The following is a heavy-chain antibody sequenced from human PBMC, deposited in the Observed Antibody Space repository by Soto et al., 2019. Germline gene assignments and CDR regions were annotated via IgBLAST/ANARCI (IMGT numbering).Heavy chain of an antibody. CDR3: ARITIFGVVDYYYYGMDV. V-gene: IGHV4-34*01. CDR1: GGSFSGYY. Sequence: SETLSLTCAVYGGSFSGYYWSWIRQPPGKGLEWIGEINHSGSTNYNPSLKRRVTISVDTSKNQFSLKLSSVTAADTAVYYCARITIFGVVDYYYYGMDVWGQGTTVTVSS. J-gene: IGHJ6*02. D-gene: IGHD3-3*01. CDR2: INHSGST.